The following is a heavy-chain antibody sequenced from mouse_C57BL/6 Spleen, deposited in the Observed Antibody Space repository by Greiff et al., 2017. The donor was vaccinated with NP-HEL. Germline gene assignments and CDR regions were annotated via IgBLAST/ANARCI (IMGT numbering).Heavy chain of an antibody. Sequence: QVQLQQSGAELVRPGASVKLSCKASGYTFTDYYINWVKQRPGQGLEWIARIYPGSGNTYYNEKFKGKATLTAEKSSSTAYMQLSSLTSEDSAVYFCARFDYDGGDFDYWGQGTTLTVSS. CDR1: GYTFTDYY. J-gene: IGHJ2*01. V-gene: IGHV1-76*01. CDR2: IYPGSGNT. D-gene: IGHD2-4*01. CDR3: ARFDYDGGDFDY.